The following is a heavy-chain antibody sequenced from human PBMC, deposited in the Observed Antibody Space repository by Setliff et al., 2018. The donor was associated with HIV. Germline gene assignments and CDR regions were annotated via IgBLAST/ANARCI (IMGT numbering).Heavy chain of an antibody. CDR1: GYTFTTYG. CDR2: VIPSFATA. J-gene: IGHJ3*01. D-gene: IGHD1-1*01. CDR3: ANPHDGGAFDV. Sequence: SVKVSCKASGYTFTTYGVNWVRQAPGQGLEWMGGVIPSFATANYAQKFQGRITITADELTSTVYMDLNSLKSEDSAVYYCANPHDGGAFDVWGQGTAVTVSS. V-gene: IGHV1-69*13.